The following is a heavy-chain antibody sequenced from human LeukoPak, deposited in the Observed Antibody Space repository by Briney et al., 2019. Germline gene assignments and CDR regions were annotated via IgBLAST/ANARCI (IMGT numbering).Heavy chain of an antibody. J-gene: IGHJ6*02. Sequence: GSVKVSRKASGYTFTSYGISWVRQAPGQGLEWMGWISAYNGNTNYAQKLQGRVTMTTDTSTSTAYMELRSLRSDDTAVYYCARYDSSGYYYYGMDVWGQGTTVTVSS. CDR3: ARYDSSGYYYYGMDV. D-gene: IGHD3-22*01. CDR1: GYTFTSYG. V-gene: IGHV1-18*01. CDR2: ISAYNGNT.